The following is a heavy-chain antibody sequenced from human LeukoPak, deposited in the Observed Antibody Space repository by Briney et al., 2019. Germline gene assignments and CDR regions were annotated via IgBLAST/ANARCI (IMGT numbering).Heavy chain of an antibody. CDR2: INHSGST. Sequence: SETLSLTCAVYGGSFSGYYWSWIRQPPGKGLEWIGEINHSGSTNYNPSLKSRVTISVDTSKNQFSLKLSSVTAADTAVYYCARHTLVAYDILTGYYLSGWFDPWGQGTLVTVSS. CDR1: GGSFSGYY. V-gene: IGHV4-34*01. D-gene: IGHD3-9*01. J-gene: IGHJ5*02. CDR3: ARHTLVAYDILTGYYLSGWFDP.